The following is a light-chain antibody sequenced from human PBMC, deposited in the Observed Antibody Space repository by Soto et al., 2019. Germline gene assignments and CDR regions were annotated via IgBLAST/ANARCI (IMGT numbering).Light chain of an antibody. CDR3: QQYNNWWT. CDR1: QSVSSN. Sequence: EIVMTQSPAPLSVSPGERATLSCRASQSVSSNLAWYQQKPDQAPRLLIYGASGRATGIPARFSGSGSGTEFTLTISSLQSEYFAVYYCQQYNNWWTFGQGTKVEIK. CDR2: GAS. V-gene: IGKV3-15*01. J-gene: IGKJ1*01.